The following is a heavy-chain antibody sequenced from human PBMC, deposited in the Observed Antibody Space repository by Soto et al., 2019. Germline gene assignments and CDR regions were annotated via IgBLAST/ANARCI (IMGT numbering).Heavy chain of an antibody. CDR2: INVYNYDI. CDR3: ARHNHGLDY. Sequence: ASVKLSCKASGYTFSNYAITWVRRAPGQGLEWMGWINVYNYDINYAQRFQDRVSMTTDTSTNTAYMELRSLRSDDTAVYYCARHNHGLDYWGQGTLVTVSS. CDR1: GYTFSNYA. V-gene: IGHV1-18*04. J-gene: IGHJ4*02. D-gene: IGHD1-20*01.